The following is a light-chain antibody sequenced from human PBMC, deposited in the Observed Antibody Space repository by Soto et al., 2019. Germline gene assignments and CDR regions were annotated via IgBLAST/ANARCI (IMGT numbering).Light chain of an antibody. CDR1: QSVSSSH. Sequence: EIVLTQSPGTLSLSPGERGTLSCRASQSVSSSHLAWYQQKPGQAPRLLIYAASSRATGIPDRFSGSGSGTDFTLTISRLEPEDFAVYYCQQYGSSPLTFGGGTKVEIK. J-gene: IGKJ4*01. CDR2: AAS. CDR3: QQYGSSPLT. V-gene: IGKV3-20*01.